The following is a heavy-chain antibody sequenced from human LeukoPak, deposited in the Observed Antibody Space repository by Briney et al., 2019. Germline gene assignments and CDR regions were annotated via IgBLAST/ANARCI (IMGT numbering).Heavy chain of an antibody. CDR2: ISGSGGST. CDR3: ACKYCSSTSCYTMSFDY. V-gene: IGHV3-23*01. CDR1: GFTFSQFA. Sequence: PGRSLRLSCTASGFTFSQFAIHWVRQAPGKGLEWVSAISGSGGSTYYADSVKGRFTISRDNSKNTLYLQMNSLRAEDTAVYYCACKYCSSTSCYTMSFDYWGQGTLVTVSS. D-gene: IGHD2-2*02. J-gene: IGHJ4*02.